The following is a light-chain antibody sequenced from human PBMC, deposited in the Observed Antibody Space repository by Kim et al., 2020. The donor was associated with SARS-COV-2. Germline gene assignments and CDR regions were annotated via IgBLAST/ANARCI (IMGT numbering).Light chain of an antibody. CDR2: AAS. Sequence: ASVGDIVTVTCRASQGIRSYLAWYQPKPGKAPKLLIYAASTLQSGVPSRFSGSGSGTDFTLTISSLQPEDFATYYCQQLNSYPLTFGGGTKVDIK. V-gene: IGKV1-9*01. J-gene: IGKJ4*01. CDR3: QQLNSYPLT. CDR1: QGIRSY.